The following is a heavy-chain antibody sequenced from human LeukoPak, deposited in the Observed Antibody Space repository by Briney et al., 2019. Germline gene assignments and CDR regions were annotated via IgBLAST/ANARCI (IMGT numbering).Heavy chain of an antibody. CDR2: IYTSGST. D-gene: IGHD3-9*01. CDR3: ARADYDILTGYSRPDAFDI. V-gene: IGHV4-4*09. Sequence: SETLSLTCTVSGGSISSYYWSWIRQPPGKGLEWIGYIYTSGSTNYNPSLKSRVTISVDTSKNQFSLKLSSVTAADTAVYYCARADYDILTGYSRPDAFDIWGQGTMVTVSS. CDR1: GGSISSYY. J-gene: IGHJ3*02.